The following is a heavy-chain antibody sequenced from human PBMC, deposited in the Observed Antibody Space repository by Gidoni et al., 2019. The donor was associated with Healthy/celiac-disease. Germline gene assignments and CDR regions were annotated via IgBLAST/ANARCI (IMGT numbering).Heavy chain of an antibody. D-gene: IGHD5-18*01. Sequence: QVQLVESGGGVVQPGRSLRLSCAASGFTFSSYAMHWVRQAPGKGLEWVAVISYDGSNKYYADSVKGRFTISRDNSKNTLYLQMNSLRAEDTAVYYCAMGYSYGSDAFDIWGQGTMVTVSS. CDR2: ISYDGSNK. J-gene: IGHJ3*02. CDR3: AMGYSYGSDAFDI. V-gene: IGHV3-30-3*01. CDR1: GFTFSSYA.